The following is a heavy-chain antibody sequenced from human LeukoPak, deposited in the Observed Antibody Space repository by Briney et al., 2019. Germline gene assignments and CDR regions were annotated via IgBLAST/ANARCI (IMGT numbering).Heavy chain of an antibody. CDR2: ISSNGGST. J-gene: IGHJ4*02. Sequence: GGPLRLPCSASGFTFRSYATHGAPRPPGKAWEYFSAISSNGGSTYYADSAKGRFTISRDNSKNTLYLQMSSLRAEDTAVYYCVKGRSWEAPLYYFDYWGQGTLVTVSS. V-gene: IGHV3-64D*06. D-gene: IGHD6-13*01. CDR3: VKGRSWEAPLYYFDY. CDR1: GFTFRSYA.